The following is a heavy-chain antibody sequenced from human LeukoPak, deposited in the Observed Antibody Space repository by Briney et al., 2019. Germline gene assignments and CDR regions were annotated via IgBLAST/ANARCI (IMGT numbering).Heavy chain of an antibody. J-gene: IGHJ6*03. CDR2: IRYDGSNK. V-gene: IGHV3-30*02. D-gene: IGHD3-10*01. CDR1: GFTFSSYG. CDR3: ANQWFGELFLNYYYYYMDV. Sequence: GGSLRLSCAASGFTFSSYGMHWVRQAPGKGLEWVAFIRYDGSNKYYADSVKGRFTISRDNSKNTLYLQMNSLRAEDTAVYYCANQWFGELFLNYYYYYMDVWGKGTTVTVSS.